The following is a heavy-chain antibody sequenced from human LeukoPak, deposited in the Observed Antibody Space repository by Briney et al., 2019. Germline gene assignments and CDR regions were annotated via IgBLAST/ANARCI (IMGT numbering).Heavy chain of an antibody. CDR1: GFTFSTYA. CDR2: ISGSGDST. V-gene: IGHV3-23*01. D-gene: IGHD2-2*01. CDR3: AKDTYTSIIVVPAATRFDP. Sequence: TGGSLRLSCAASGFTFSTYAMSWVRQAPGKGLEWVSAISGSGDSTYYADSVKGRFTISRDNSKNTLSLQMNSLRAEDTAVYYCAKDTYTSIIVVPAATRFDPWGQGTLVTVSS. J-gene: IGHJ5*02.